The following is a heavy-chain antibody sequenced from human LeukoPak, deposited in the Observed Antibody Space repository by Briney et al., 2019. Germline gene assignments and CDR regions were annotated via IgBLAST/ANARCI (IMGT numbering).Heavy chain of an antibody. V-gene: IGHV4-59*01. J-gene: IGHJ6*03. CDR1: GGSISSYY. CDR3: ARWFCISNTCYHMDV. CDR2: IHYRGST. D-gene: IGHD2-2*01. Sequence: PSETLSLTCTVSGGSISSYYWSWVRQPPGKGLDWIGYIHYRGSTSHNPSLKSRLTLSVDTSKKQVSLKLSSVTAADTAVYYCARWFCISNTCYHMDVWGQGTTVTVSS.